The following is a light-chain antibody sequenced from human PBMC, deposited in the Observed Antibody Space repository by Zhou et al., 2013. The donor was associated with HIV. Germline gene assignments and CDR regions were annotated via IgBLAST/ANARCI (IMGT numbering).Light chain of an antibody. J-gene: IGLJ3*02. CDR1: SSNVGNNF. V-gene: IGLV1-51*01. CDR3: GTWDSSLSTEV. CDR2: DNN. Sequence: QSVLTQPPSVSAAPGQKVTISCSGSSSNVGNNFVSWYQQLPGTAPKLVIYDNNKRPSGIPDRFSGSQSGTSAILGITGVQTGDEAYYYCGTWDSSLSTEVFGGGTKLTVL.